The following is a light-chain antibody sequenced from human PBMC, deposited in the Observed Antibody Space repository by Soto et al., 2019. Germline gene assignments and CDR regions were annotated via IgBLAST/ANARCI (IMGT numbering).Light chain of an antibody. CDR3: QEYGGAPYT. CDR1: QSVSSDY. CDR2: GAS. Sequence: EIVLTQSPGTLSLSPGERATLSCRASQSVSSDYLAWYQQNPGQPPKLLIYGASHRATGIPDRFSGSGSGTDLSRTISRLEPEDFAVYYCQEYGGAPYTFGQGTKLEIK. V-gene: IGKV3-20*01. J-gene: IGKJ2*01.